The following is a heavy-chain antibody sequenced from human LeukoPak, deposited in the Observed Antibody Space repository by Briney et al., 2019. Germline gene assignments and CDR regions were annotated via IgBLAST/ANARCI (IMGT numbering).Heavy chain of an antibody. J-gene: IGHJ4*02. CDR2: ISSSSSYI. D-gene: IGHD6-13*01. CDR1: GFTFSSYS. CDR3: AGLAAAGTGYFDY. V-gene: IGHV3-21*01. Sequence: GGSLRLSCAASGFTFSSYSMNWVRQAPGKGLEWVSSISSSSSYIYCADSVKGRFTISRDNAKNSLYLQMNSLRAEDTAVYYCAGLAAAGTGYFDYWGQGTLVTVSS.